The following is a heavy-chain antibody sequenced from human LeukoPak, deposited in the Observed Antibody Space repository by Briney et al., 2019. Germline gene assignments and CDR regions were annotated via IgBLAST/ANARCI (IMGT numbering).Heavy chain of an antibody. Sequence: GGSLRLSCAASGFTFSDYSMNWVRQAPGKGLEWVAVISHDGSDKYCVDSVKGRFTISRDNSKNTLYLQMNSLRAEDTAAYYCVTDVVMATSHDAFDIWGQGTMVTVSS. CDR3: VTDVVMATSHDAFDI. J-gene: IGHJ3*02. CDR1: GFTFSDYS. D-gene: IGHD3-16*02. CDR2: ISHDGSDK. V-gene: IGHV3-30*03.